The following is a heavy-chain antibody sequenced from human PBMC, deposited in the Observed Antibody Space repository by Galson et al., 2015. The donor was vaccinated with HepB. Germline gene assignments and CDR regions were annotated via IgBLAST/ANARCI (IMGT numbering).Heavy chain of an antibody. Sequence: SVKVSCKASGATFMSYSITWVRQAPGQGLEWMGRIIPVLGLTNYALNFHDRVTITADKSTTISYMELTSLRYDDTAVYYCARGSGTYYTSDFWGQGTLVTVSS. J-gene: IGHJ4*02. CDR2: IIPVLGLT. V-gene: IGHV1-69*02. CDR1: GATFMSYS. CDR3: ARGSGTYYTSDF. D-gene: IGHD3-3*01.